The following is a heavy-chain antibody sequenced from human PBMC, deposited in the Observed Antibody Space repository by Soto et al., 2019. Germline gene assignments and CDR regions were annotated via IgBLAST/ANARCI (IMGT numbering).Heavy chain of an antibody. CDR1: GGTFSSYA. CDR3: ARDRYPGDYYYGMDV. V-gene: IGHV1-69*13. D-gene: IGHD2-8*02. CDR2: IIPIFGTA. Sequence: SVKVSCKASGGTFSSYAISWVRQAPGQGLEWMGGIIPIFGTANYAQKYQGRVTITADESTSTAYMEMSSLRSEDTAVYYFARDRYPGDYYYGMDVWGQGTTVTVSS. J-gene: IGHJ6*02.